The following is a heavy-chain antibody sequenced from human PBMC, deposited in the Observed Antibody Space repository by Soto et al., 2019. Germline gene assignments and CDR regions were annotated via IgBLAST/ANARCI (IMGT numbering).Heavy chain of an antibody. J-gene: IGHJ6*02. CDR3: AKVRYSSPMGYYYGMDV. D-gene: IGHD6-19*01. V-gene: IGHV1-69*13. Sequence: SVKVSCKASRVAFSKFIVTWVRQAPGLGLEWVGGIIPIFGTANYAQKFQGRVTITADESTSTSYMEVNNLRSEDTAVYYCAKVRYSSPMGYYYGMDVWGQGTTVTVS. CDR2: IIPIFGTA. CDR1: RVAFSKFI.